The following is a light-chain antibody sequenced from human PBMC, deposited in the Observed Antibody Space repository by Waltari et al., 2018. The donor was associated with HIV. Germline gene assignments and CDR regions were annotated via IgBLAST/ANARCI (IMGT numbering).Light chain of an antibody. CDR1: QNVITN. J-gene: IGKJ1*01. CDR3: QQYNKWPRT. V-gene: IGKV3-15*01. Sequence: EIVMTQSPATLSVSPGERVTLSCRASQNVITNLAWYQQKPCQPPRLLSYGASTRATGIPARFSGGGSGTEFTLTISSLQSEDFTFYYCQQYNKWPRTFGQGTKVEVK. CDR2: GAS.